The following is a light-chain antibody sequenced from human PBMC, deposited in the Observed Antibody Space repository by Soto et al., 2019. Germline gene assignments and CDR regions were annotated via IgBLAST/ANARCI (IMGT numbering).Light chain of an antibody. J-gene: IGKJ1*01. CDR3: QQRTRWPMT. Sequence: EIVMTQSPATLSVSPGERATLSCRASQSVSSNLAWYQQKPGQAPRLLIYGASTRATGIPARFSGSGSGTEFTLTISSLQSEDFAVYYCQQRTRWPMTFGQGTKVDIK. CDR2: GAS. CDR1: QSVSSN. V-gene: IGKV3-15*01.